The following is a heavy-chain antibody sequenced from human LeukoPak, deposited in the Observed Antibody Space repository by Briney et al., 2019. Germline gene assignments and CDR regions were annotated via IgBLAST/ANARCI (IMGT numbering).Heavy chain of an antibody. CDR2: INTISSTK. Sequence: GGSLRLSCAASGFTFSSYDMNWVRQAPGKGLEWVSYINTISSTKYYADSVKGRFTISRDNAKNTLYLQMNSLRVEDTAVYYCARALYYSNYLGYWGQGTLVSVSS. CDR3: ARALYYSNYLGY. V-gene: IGHV3-48*01. D-gene: IGHD2-2*01. CDR1: GFTFSSYD. J-gene: IGHJ4*02.